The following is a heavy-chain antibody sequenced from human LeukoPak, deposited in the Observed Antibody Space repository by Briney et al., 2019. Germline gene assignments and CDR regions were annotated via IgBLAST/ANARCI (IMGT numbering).Heavy chain of an antibody. CDR2: IYYSGST. CDR1: GGSISSGDYY. J-gene: IGHJ4*02. D-gene: IGHD4-17*01. V-gene: IGHV4-30-4*01. Sequence: SETLSLTCTVSGGSISSGDYYWSWIRQPPGKGLEWIGYIYYSGSTYCNPSLKSRVTISVDTSKNQFSLKLSSVTAADTAVYYCASYGDYYFDYWGQGTLVTVSS. CDR3: ASYGDYYFDY.